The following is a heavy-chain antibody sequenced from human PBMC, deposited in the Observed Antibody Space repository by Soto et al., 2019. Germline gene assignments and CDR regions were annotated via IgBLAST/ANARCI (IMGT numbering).Heavy chain of an antibody. CDR2: ISYDGDNK. V-gene: IGHV3-30-3*01. D-gene: IGHD1-1*01. J-gene: IGHJ6*02. CDR1: GFTFSYHA. Sequence: QVPLVESGGGVVQPGRSLRLSCAASGFTFSYHALNWVRQAPGKGLEWVAVISYDGDNKYIAESVKGRFTISRDNSKNTVSLQMNSLRTEDTAMYFCARGTTTSVFSAMDVWGQGTTVTVSS. CDR3: ARGTTTSVFSAMDV.